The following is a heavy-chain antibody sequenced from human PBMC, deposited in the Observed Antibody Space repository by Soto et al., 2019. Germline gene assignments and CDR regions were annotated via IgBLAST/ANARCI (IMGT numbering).Heavy chain of an antibody. V-gene: IGHV3-48*04. J-gene: IGHJ4*02. CDR3: AALSSSWYSSDY. D-gene: IGHD6-13*01. Sequence: GGSLRLSCAASGFTFSSYSMNWVRQAPGKGLEWVSYISPSSSTIYYADSVKGRFTISRDNVKDTLYLQMNSLRAEDTALYYCAALSSSWYSSDYWGQGTLVTVSS. CDR2: ISPSSSTI. CDR1: GFTFSSYS.